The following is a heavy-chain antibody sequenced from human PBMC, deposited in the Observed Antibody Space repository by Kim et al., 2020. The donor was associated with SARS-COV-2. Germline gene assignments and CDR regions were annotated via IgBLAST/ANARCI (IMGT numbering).Heavy chain of an antibody. J-gene: IGHJ3*02. V-gene: IGHV3-48*02. CDR2: ISSTSTTI. D-gene: IGHD3-22*01. CDR1: GFTFSTYS. CDR3: AKNLDYYDSRDGFDI. Sequence: GGSLRLSCAASGFTFSTYSMNWVRQAPGKGLEWLSYISSTSTTIKYADSVKGRFTISRDNAKNSLYLQMNSLRDEDTALYYCAKNLDYYDSRDGFDIWGQGTMVTVSS.